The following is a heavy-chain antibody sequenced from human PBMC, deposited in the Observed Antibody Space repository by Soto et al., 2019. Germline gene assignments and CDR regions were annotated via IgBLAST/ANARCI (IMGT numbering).Heavy chain of an antibody. Sequence: SETLSLTCAVSGGSISSSNWWSWVRQPPGKGLEWIGEIYHSGSTNYNPSLKSRVTISVDKSKNQFSLKLSSVTAADTAVYYCVTFMFRGEYYYYGMDVWGQGTTVTVSS. CDR3: VTFMFRGEYYYYGMDV. CDR1: GGSISSSNW. CDR2: IYHSGST. D-gene: IGHD3-10*01. V-gene: IGHV4-4*02. J-gene: IGHJ6*02.